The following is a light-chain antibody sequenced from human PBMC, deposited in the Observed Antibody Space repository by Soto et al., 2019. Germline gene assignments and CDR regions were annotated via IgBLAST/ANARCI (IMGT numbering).Light chain of an antibody. Sequence: EIVMTQSPATLSVSPGERATLSCRASQSVSSNLAWYQQKPGQAPRLLIYGASTRATGIPDRFSGSESGTDFTLTISRLEPEDFAMYYCQQYGDSPRTFGQGTKVEI. V-gene: IGKV3-20*01. CDR1: QSVSSN. CDR2: GAS. CDR3: QQYGDSPRT. J-gene: IGKJ1*01.